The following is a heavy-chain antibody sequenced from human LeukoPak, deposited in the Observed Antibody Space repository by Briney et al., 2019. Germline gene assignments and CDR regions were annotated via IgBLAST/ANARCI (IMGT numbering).Heavy chain of an antibody. CDR3: ARDQVDIVATSSDY. J-gene: IGHJ4*02. V-gene: IGHV3-21*01. CDR2: LSSSSSYI. D-gene: IGHD5-12*01. CDR1: GFTFSSYS. Sequence: PGGSLRLSCAASGFTFSSYSMNWVRQAPGKGLEWVSSLSSSSSYIYYADSVKGRFTISRDNAKNSLYLQMNSLRAEDTAVYYCARDQVDIVATSSDYWGQGTLVTVSS.